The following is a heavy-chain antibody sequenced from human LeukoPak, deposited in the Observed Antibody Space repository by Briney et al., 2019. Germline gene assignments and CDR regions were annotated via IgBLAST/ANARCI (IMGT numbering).Heavy chain of an antibody. J-gene: IGHJ6*02. CDR3: ARDPRYSYGYNYYYYGMDV. Sequence: SETLSLTCTVSGGSISSYYWSWIRQPPGKGLEWIGYIYYSGSTNYNPSLKSRVTISVDTSKNQFSLKLSSVTAADTAVYYCARDPRYSYGYNYYYYGMDVWGQGPRSPSP. CDR1: GGSISSYY. D-gene: IGHD5-18*01. V-gene: IGHV4-59*01. CDR2: IYYSGST.